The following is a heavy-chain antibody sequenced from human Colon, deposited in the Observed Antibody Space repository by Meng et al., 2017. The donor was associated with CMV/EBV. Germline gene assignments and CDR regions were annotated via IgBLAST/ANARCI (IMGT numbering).Heavy chain of an antibody. CDR3: ARDRSDVYRYLDS. CDR2: IWYDETEK. CDR1: GFSFSTSH. V-gene: IGHV3-30*02. J-gene: IGHJ5*01. Sequence: GGSLRLSCEASGFSFSTSHMHWVRQAPGKGLEWVAYIWYDETEKSSADSVRGRFTVSRDNSKNTLFLQMNSLRAEDTAVYYCARDRSDVYRYLDSWGQGTLVTVSS. D-gene: IGHD5-24*01.